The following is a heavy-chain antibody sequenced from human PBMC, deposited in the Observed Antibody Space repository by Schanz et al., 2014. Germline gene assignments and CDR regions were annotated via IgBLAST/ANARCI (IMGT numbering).Heavy chain of an antibody. D-gene: IGHD3-10*01. CDR3: ASGVHVSSLQKGLQF. V-gene: IGHV3-23*04. J-gene: IGHJ1*01. Sequence: VQLVESGGGVVQPGGSLRLSCAASGFTFSSYAMSWVRQAPGKGLEWVSAISGSGGSTYYADSVKGRVTISRDNAKNSVSLQMRRLRVEDTAVYYCASGVHVSSLQKGLQFWGRGTLVIVSS. CDR1: GFTFSSYA. CDR2: ISGSGGST.